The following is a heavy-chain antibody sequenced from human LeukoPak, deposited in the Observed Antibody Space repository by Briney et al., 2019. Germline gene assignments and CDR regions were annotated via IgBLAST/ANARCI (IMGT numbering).Heavy chain of an antibody. CDR1: GDSFSSYD. Sequence: ASVKVSCKTSGDSFSSYDINWVRQAPGQGLEWMGWINPNSGGTNYAQKFQGRVTMTRDTSISTAYMELSRLRSDDTAVYYCAREGDYVWGSYDYWGQGTLVTVSS. V-gene: IGHV1-2*02. J-gene: IGHJ4*02. CDR2: INPNSGGT. D-gene: IGHD3-16*01. CDR3: AREGDYVWGSYDY.